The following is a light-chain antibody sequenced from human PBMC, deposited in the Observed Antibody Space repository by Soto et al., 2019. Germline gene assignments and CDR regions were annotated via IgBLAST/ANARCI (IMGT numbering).Light chain of an antibody. CDR3: QQYGISPGGT. CDR1: QSVSSSY. J-gene: IGKJ2*01. V-gene: IGKV3-20*01. Sequence: EIVLTQSPGTLSLSPGERATLSCRASQSVSSSYLAWYQQKPGQASRLLIYGASSRATGIPDRFSGSGSGTDFTLTISRLEPEDFAVYYCQQYGISPGGTFGQGTKLEIK. CDR2: GAS.